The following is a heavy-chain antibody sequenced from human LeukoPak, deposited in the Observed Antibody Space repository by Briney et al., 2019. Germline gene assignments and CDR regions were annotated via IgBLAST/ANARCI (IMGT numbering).Heavy chain of an antibody. J-gene: IGHJ4*02. CDR1: GGSFSGYY. D-gene: IGHD3-10*01. CDR3: ARFGPTYYYGSGSPSPFAY. Sequence: SETLSLTCAVYGGSFSGYYWSWIRQLPGKGLEWIGEINHRRSTNYNLSLKSRVTISVDTSKNQFSLKLSSVTAADTAVYYCARFGPTYYYGSGSPSPFAYWGQGTLVTVSS. CDR2: INHRRST. V-gene: IGHV4-34*01.